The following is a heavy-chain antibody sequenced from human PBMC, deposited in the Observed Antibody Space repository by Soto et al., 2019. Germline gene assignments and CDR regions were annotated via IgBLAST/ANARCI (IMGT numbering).Heavy chain of an antibody. CDR3: AGAVTYSSSWSLWTTGSGDYYYGMDV. CDR1: GFTFSSYA. Sequence: PGGSLRLSCAASGFTFSSYAMHWVRQAPGKGLEWVAVISYDGSNKYYADSVKGRFTISRDNSKNTLYLQMNSLRAEDTAVYYCAGAVTYSSSWSLWTTGSGDYYYGMDVWGQGTTVTVSS. J-gene: IGHJ6*02. CDR2: ISYDGSNK. D-gene: IGHD6-13*01. V-gene: IGHV3-30-3*01.